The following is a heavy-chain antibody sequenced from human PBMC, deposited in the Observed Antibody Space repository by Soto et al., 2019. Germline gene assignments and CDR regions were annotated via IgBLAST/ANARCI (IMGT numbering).Heavy chain of an antibody. CDR3: AHDSSGCYPFDY. V-gene: IGHV2-5*02. J-gene: IGHJ4*02. CDR2: IYWDDDK. D-gene: IGHD6-19*01. Sequence: QITLKESGPTLVKPTQTLTLTCKFSGFSLSTSGVGVGWIRQPTGKALEWIALIYWDDDKRYSPSLKSRLNFTKDTSKSQVVLTITNMDSVDTATYCCAHDSSGCYPFDYWGQGTLVTVSS. CDR1: GFSLSTSGVG.